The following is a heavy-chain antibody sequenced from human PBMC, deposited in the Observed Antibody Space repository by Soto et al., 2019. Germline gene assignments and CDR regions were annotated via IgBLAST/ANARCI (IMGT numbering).Heavy chain of an antibody. J-gene: IGHJ3*02. CDR2: IYYSGNT. D-gene: IGHD3-16*01. CDR1: GASISTSHYY. CDR3: AVRPGGRDDYFDM. Sequence: SETLSLTCTVSGASISTSHYYWDWIRQPPGKGLEWIGSIYYSGNTYYNPSLESRVTISVDTSKNQFSLRLSSVTAAETAVYYCAVRPGGRDDYFDMWGQGTMVTVSS. V-gene: IGHV4-39*01.